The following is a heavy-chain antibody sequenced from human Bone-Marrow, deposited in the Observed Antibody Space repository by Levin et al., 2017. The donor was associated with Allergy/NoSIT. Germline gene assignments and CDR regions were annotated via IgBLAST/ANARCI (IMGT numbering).Heavy chain of an antibody. V-gene: IGHV5-51*01. CDR2: IYSGDSDI. Sequence: GESLKISCKGSGNDFSNYWIGWVRQMPGKGLEWMGLIYSGDSDIRYSPSFEGQVTISADKSINTAYLQWSSLKASDTAMYYCARQRQSDRLGFISGYFDYWGQGTLVSVSS. D-gene: IGHD3-16*01. J-gene: IGHJ4*02. CDR1: GNDFSNYW. CDR3: ARQRQSDRLGFISGYFDY.